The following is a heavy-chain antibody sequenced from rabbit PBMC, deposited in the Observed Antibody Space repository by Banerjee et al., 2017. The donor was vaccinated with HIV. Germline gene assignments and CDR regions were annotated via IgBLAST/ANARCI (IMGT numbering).Heavy chain of an antibody. CDR2: INTISGDT. CDR1: AFSFSNKYV. CDR3: ARDLGGSSDL. V-gene: IGHV1S45*01. D-gene: IGHD8-1*01. J-gene: IGHJ3*01. Sequence: QEQLEESGGDLVQPEGSLTLTCKASAFSFSNKYVMCWVRQAPGKGLEWIACINTISGDTVYATWAKGRFTISKASWTTVTLQMTSLTAADTATYFCARDLGGSSDLWGQGTLVTVS.